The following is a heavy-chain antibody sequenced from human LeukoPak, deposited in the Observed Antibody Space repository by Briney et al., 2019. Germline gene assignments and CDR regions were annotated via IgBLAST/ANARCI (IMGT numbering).Heavy chain of an antibody. CDR2: ISSSSSTI. V-gene: IGHV3-48*01. J-gene: IGHJ6*02. D-gene: IGHD4-11*01. CDR1: GFTFSSHS. CDR3: ARVSRDFYSNYYYYYGMDV. Sequence: GGSLRLSCAASGFTFSSHSMNWVRQAPGKGLEWVSYISSSSSTIYYADSVKGRFTISRDNAKNSLYLQMNSLRAEDTAVYYCARVSRDFYSNYYYYYGMDVWGQGTTVTVSS.